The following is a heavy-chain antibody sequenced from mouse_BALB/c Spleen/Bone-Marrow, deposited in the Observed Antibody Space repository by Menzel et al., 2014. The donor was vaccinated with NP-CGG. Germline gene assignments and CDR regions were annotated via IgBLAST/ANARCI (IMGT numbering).Heavy chain of an antibody. Sequence: EVKLVESGGGLVQPGGSLRLSCATSGVTFXDYYMSWVRQPPGKALEWLGFIRNKANGHTTEYSASVKGRFTISRDNFQSIPYLQMNTLRAEDSATYYCARDINDGYYWYFDVWGAGTTVTVSS. J-gene: IGHJ1*01. V-gene: IGHV7-3*02. D-gene: IGHD2-3*01. CDR2: IRNKANGHTT. CDR3: ARDINDGYYWYFDV. CDR1: GVTFXDYY.